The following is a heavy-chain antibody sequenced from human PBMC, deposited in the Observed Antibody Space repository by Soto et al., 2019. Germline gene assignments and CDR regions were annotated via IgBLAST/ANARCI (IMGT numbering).Heavy chain of an antibody. CDR2: IYYSGST. CDR1: GRSISNGGYS. Sequence: LSLTWTVSGRSISNGGYSWTWIRQQPGKGLEWIGYIYYSGSTYYNPSLKSRVTISVDTSKNQFSLKLSSVTAADTAVYYCARGGVVRQWLVRGNWFDPWGQGTLVTVSS. D-gene: IGHD6-19*01. V-gene: IGHV4-31*02. CDR3: ARGGVVRQWLVRGNWFDP. J-gene: IGHJ5*02.